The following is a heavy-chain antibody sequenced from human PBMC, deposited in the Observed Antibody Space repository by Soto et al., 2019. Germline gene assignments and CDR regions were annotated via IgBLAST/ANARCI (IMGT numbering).Heavy chain of an antibody. J-gene: IGHJ4*02. D-gene: IGHD2-2*01. CDR1: GYTFTSYG. Sequence: ASVKVSCKASGYTFTSYGISWVRQAPGQGLEWMGWISPYNGNTNYAQKLQGRVTMTRNTSTSTAYMELSSLRSEDTAVYYCARGLSSCDVRPCHPGYWGQGTLVTVSS. V-gene: IGHV1-18*01. CDR3: ARGLSSCDVRPCHPGY. CDR2: ISPYNGNT.